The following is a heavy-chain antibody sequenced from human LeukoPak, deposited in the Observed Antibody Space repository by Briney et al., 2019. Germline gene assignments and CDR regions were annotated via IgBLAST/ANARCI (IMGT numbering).Heavy chain of an antibody. V-gene: IGHV2-5*01. J-gene: IGHJ4*02. CDR1: GGSISSYYW. CDR2: IYWNDDK. D-gene: IGHD6-13*01. Sequence: TLSLTCTVSGGSISSYYWSWIRQPSGKALEWLALIYWNDDKRYSPSLKSRLTITKDTSKNQVVLTMTNMDPVDTATYYCAHSQIAASDFDYWGQGTLVTVSS. CDR3: AHSQIAASDFDY.